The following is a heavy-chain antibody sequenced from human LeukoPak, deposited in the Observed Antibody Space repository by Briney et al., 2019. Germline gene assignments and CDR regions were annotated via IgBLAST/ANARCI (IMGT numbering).Heavy chain of an antibody. Sequence: SQTLSLTCTVSGGSISIGSYYWSWIRQPAGKGLEWIGRIYTSGSTNYNPSLKSRVTISVDTSKNQFSLKLSSVTAADTAVYYCARGDRGYSGYDPAYYFDYWGQGTLVTVSS. V-gene: IGHV4-61*02. J-gene: IGHJ4*02. CDR2: IYTSGST. CDR3: ARGDRGYSGYDPAYYFDY. CDR1: GGSISIGSYY. D-gene: IGHD5-12*01.